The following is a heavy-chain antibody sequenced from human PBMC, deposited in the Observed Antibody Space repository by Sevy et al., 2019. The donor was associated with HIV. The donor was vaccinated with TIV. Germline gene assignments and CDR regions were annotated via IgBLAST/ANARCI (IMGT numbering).Heavy chain of an antibody. Sequence: GGSLRLSCAASGFTFSSYAMHWVRQAPGKGLEWVAVISYDGSNKYYADSVKGRFTISRDNSKNTLYLQMNSLRAEDTAVYYCARSYGGKDPTFYGMDVWGQWTTVTVSS. D-gene: IGHD4-17*01. J-gene: IGHJ6*02. V-gene: IGHV3-30-3*01. CDR2: ISYDGSNK. CDR3: ARSYGGKDPTFYGMDV. CDR1: GFTFSSYA.